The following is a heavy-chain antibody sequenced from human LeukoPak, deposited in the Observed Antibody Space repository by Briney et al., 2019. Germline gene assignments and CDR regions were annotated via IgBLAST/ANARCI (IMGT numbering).Heavy chain of an antibody. Sequence: SETLSLTCSVSGVSINSGGYYWSWIRQHSGQGLEWIGYVYYSGTTNYNPSLKSRVSISVDTSKNQFSLKLSSVTAADTAVYYCARHKLGIAWFDPWGQGTLVTVSS. CDR1: GVSINSGGYY. CDR2: VYYSGTT. D-gene: IGHD7-27*01. CDR3: ARHKLGIAWFDP. V-gene: IGHV4-31*03. J-gene: IGHJ5*02.